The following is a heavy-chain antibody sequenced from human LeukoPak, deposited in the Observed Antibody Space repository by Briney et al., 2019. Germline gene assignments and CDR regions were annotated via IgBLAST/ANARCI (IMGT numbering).Heavy chain of an antibody. CDR1: GGSISSISSNNYH. J-gene: IGHJ5*02. D-gene: IGHD3-10*01. CDR2: IYDSGST. V-gene: IGHV4-39*01. CDR3: ARHYGP. Sequence: LETLSLTCIVSGGSISSISSNNYHWGWIRQPPGKGLEWIGSIYDSGSTYYNPSLKSRVTISVDTSKNQFSLKLNSVTAADTAVYYCARHYGPWGQGTLVTVSS.